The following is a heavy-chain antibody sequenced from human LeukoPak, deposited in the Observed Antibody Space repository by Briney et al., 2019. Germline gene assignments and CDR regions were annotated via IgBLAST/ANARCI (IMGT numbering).Heavy chain of an antibody. Sequence: GGSLRLSCAASGFTFNSYLMSWVRQAPGKGLEWVSSVISSGIRTYYADSVRGRFTISRDNSKNTLHLQMNSLGGGDTALYCCVRYGGTYFRAFDCWVQGALVT. V-gene: IGHV3-23*05. J-gene: IGHJ4*02. CDR1: GFTFNSYL. D-gene: IGHD3-16*01. CDR2: VISSGIRT. CDR3: VRYGGTYFRAFDC.